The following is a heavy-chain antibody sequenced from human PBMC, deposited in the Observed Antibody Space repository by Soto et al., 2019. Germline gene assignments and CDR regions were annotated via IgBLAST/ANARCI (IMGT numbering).Heavy chain of an antibody. V-gene: IGHV1-18*01. CDR2: VSGYNGHT. CDR3: ARLVGPTSSDNWFDP. D-gene: IGHD1-26*01. Sequence: QVKLEQSGAEVKKPGASVKVSYKASGYTFFSYGITWVRQAPGQGLEWMGWVSGYNGHTNYAQKFQGRVTMTRDISTTTAYMELRNLRSDDTAVYYCARLVGPTSSDNWFDPWGQGTMVTVSS. J-gene: IGHJ5*02. CDR1: GYTFFSYG.